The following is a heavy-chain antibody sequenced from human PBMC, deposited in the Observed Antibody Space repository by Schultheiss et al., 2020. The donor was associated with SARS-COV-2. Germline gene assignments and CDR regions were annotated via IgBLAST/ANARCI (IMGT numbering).Heavy chain of an antibody. CDR2: ISSSSSTI. J-gene: IGHJ5*02. Sequence: GESLKISCAAPGFTFDDYAMHWVRQAPGKGLEWVSYISSSSSTIYYADSVKGRFTISRDNAKNSLYLQMNSLRAEDTAVYYCARAIQLWENWFDPWGQGTLVTVSS. CDR3: ARAIQLWENWFDP. V-gene: IGHV3-48*01. CDR1: GFTFDDYA. D-gene: IGHD5-18*01.